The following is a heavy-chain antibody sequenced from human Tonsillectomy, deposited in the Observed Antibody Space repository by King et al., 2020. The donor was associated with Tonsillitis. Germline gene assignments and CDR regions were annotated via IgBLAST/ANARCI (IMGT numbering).Heavy chain of an antibody. CDR1: GYSFTSYW. Sequence: DQLVQSGAEVKKPGESLKISCRGSGYSFTSYWIGWLRQMPGKGLEWMGIIFPGDSDITYSPSFQGQVTISADKSISTAYLQWSNLRASDTAMYYCAREMGSLSGFDFWGQGTLVTVSS. CDR2: IFPGDSDI. D-gene: IGHD2-8*01. CDR3: AREMGSLSGFDF. J-gene: IGHJ4*02. V-gene: IGHV5-51*03.